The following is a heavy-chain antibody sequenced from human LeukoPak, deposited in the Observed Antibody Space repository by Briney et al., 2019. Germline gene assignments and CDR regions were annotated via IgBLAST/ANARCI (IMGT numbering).Heavy chain of an antibody. V-gene: IGHV4-59*12. J-gene: IGHJ4*02. Sequence: SETLSLTCSVSGGSISTYFWSWIRQPPGKGLEYIGYMYYSGSTNYNPSLKSRVTMLVDTSKNQFSLKLSSVTAADTAVYYCARDEGYSYGVFDYWGQGTLVTVPS. CDR2: MYYSGST. D-gene: IGHD5-18*01. CDR1: GGSISTYF. CDR3: ARDEGYSYGVFDY.